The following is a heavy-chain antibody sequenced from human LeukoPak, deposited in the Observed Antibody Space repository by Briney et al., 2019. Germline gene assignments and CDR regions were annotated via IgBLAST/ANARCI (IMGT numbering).Heavy chain of an antibody. V-gene: IGHV4-39*07. D-gene: IGHD3-10*01. Sequence: PSETLSLTCSVSGGSISSSSYYWGWIRQPPGKGLECIGSIHYSGSTYYNPSLKSRVTISVDTSKNQFSLRLTSVTAADTAVYYCARVSFHYHSGNYGWYFDSWGQGTLVTVSS. CDR3: ARVSFHYHSGNYGWYFDS. CDR1: GGSISSSSYY. J-gene: IGHJ4*02. CDR2: IHYSGST.